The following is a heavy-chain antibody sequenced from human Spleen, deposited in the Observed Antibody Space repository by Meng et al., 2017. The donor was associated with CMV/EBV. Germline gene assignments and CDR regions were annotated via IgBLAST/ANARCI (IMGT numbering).Heavy chain of an antibody. CDR2: ISPYDGDT. CDR3: ARDLEYCGSTTCYEDCFDP. Sequence: ASVKVSCKASGYSFTDYGISWVRQAPGQGLEWVGWISPYDGDTNYARKLQGRVTMTTDTSMTTAYMELRSLRSDDTAVYYCARDLEYCGSTTCYEDCFDPWGQGTLVTVSS. J-gene: IGHJ5*02. CDR1: GYSFTDYG. D-gene: IGHD2-2*01. V-gene: IGHV1-18*01.